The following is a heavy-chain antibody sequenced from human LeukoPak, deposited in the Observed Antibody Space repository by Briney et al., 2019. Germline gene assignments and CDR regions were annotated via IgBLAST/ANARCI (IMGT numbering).Heavy chain of an antibody. J-gene: IGHJ4*02. CDR3: ARGPWDYVFPLHY. Sequence: GRSLRLSCAASGFTFSSHGMHWVRQAPGKGLEWVAIISYDGRNKYYADSVKGRFTISRDNSKNTLYLQMNSLRAEDTAVYYCARGPWDYVFPLHYWGQGTLITVSS. D-gene: IGHD1-7*01. V-gene: IGHV3-30*03. CDR2: ISYDGRNK. CDR1: GFTFSSHG.